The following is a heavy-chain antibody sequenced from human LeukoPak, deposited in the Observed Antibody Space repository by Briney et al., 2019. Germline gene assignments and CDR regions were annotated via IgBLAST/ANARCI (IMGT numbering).Heavy chain of an antibody. Sequence: PSETLSLTCAVYGGSFSGYYWSWIRQPPGKGLEWIGYIYHSGSTYYNPSLKSRVTLSVDRSKNQFSLKLSSVTVADTAVYYCARAIDYGFAFDIWGQGTMVTVSS. J-gene: IGHJ3*02. CDR3: ARAIDYGFAFDI. D-gene: IGHD4-17*01. CDR2: IYHSGST. V-gene: IGHV4-34*01. CDR1: GGSFSGYY.